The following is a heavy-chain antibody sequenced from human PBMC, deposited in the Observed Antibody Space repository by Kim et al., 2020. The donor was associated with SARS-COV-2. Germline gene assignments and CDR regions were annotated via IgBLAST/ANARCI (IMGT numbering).Heavy chain of an antibody. CDR3: ARDLYYHGLNLSGGR. J-gene: IGHJ4*02. CDR2: IHHSGST. Sequence: SETLSLTCAVYGVSFTDYSWSWIRQAPGKGLEWIAEIHHSGSTYYNPSLKSRVTISLDTSKSQFFLKLSSVTAADTAVYCCARDLYYHGLNLSGGRWGQGTLVTVSS. CDR1: GVSFTDYS. V-gene: IGHV4-34*01. D-gene: IGHD3-10*01.